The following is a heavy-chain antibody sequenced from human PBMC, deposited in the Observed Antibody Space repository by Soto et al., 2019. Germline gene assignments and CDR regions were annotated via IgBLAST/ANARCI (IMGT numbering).Heavy chain of an antibody. J-gene: IGHJ3*02. CDR3: AKDLAVYGGKQPIGALDI. CDR1: GFTFSSYG. D-gene: IGHD4-17*01. CDR2: ISYDGSNK. Sequence: QVQLVESGGGVVQPGRSLRLSCAASGFTFSSYGMHWVRQAPGKGLEWVAVISYDGSNKYYADSVKGRFTISRDNSKNTLYLQMNSLRAEDTAVYYCAKDLAVYGGKQPIGALDIWGQGTMVTVSS. V-gene: IGHV3-30*18.